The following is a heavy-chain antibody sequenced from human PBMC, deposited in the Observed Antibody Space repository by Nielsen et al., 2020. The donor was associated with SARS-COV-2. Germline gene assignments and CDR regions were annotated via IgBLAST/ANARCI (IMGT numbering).Heavy chain of an antibody. D-gene: IGHD1-7*01. Sequence: SVKVSCKASGGTFSSYAISWVRQAPGQGLEWMGGVIPIFGTANYAQKFQGRVTITADESTSTAYMELSSLRSEDTAVYYSATLGDWNYLNYYYYYYMDVWGKGTTVTVSS. V-gene: IGHV1-69*13. CDR1: GGTFSSYA. J-gene: IGHJ6*03. CDR2: VIPIFGTA. CDR3: ATLGDWNYLNYYYYYYMDV.